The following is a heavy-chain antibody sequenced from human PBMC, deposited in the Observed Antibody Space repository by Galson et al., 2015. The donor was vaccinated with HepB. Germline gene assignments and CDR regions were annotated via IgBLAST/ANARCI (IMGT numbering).Heavy chain of an antibody. J-gene: IGHJ6*03. CDR3: ARPYCSSTSCPARWIVYYYYMDV. Sequence: SLRLSCAASGFTFSSYSMNWVRQAPGKGLEWVSYISSSSSTIYYADSVKGRFTISRDNAKNSLYLQMNSLRAEDTAVYYCARPYCSSTSCPARWIVYYYYMDVWGKGTTVTVSS. CDR1: GFTFSSYS. CDR2: ISSSSSTI. D-gene: IGHD2-2*01. V-gene: IGHV3-48*01.